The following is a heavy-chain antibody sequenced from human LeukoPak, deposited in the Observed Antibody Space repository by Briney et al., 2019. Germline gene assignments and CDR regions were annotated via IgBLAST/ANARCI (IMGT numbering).Heavy chain of an antibody. CDR2: ISSSSSTI. V-gene: IGHV3-48*01. CDR1: GFTFSSYS. J-gene: IGHJ6*03. D-gene: IGHD5-12*01. CDR3: ARTNEDRWLRSEYMDV. Sequence: PGGSLRLSCAASGFTFSSYSMNWVRQAPGKGLEWVSYISSSSSTIYYADSVKGRFTISRDNAKNSLYLQMNSLRAEDTAVYYCARTNEDRWLRSEYMDVWGKGTTVTVSS.